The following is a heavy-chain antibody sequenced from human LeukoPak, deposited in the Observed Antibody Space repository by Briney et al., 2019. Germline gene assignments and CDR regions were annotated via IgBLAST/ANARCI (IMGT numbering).Heavy chain of an antibody. CDR2: IDWDDDK. CDR3: ARIFSYDFWSGYADY. J-gene: IGHJ4*02. D-gene: IGHD3-3*01. Sequence: SGPALVKPTQTLTLTCTFSGFSLSTSGMRVSWIRQPPGKALEWLARIDWDDDKFYSTSLKTRLTISKDTSKSQVVLTMTNMDPVDTATYYCARIFSYDFWSGYADYWGQGTLVTVSS. V-gene: IGHV2-70*04. CDR1: GFSLSTSGMR.